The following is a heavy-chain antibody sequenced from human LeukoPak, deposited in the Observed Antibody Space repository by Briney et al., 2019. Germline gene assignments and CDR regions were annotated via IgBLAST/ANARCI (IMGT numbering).Heavy chain of an antibody. D-gene: IGHD1-1*01. CDR3: ARGTTPRFCQYLDREAFDI. CDR2: IYPGDSDP. J-gene: IGHJ3*02. CDR1: GYRFTTYW. Sequence: GESLKISCKGSGYRFTTYWIGWVRQMPGKGLEWMGIIYPGDSDPRYSPSFQGQVTISADESITTAYLQWSSLKASDTAMYYCARGTTPRFCQYLDREAFDIWGQGTMVTVSS. V-gene: IGHV5-51*01.